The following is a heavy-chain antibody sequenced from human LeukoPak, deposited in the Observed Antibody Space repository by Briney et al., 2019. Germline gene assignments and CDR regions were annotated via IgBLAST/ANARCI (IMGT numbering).Heavy chain of an antibody. CDR1: GFTFSSYW. V-gene: IGHV3-74*01. J-gene: IGHJ4*02. D-gene: IGHD6-13*01. CDR3: ARAANPGVYYFDY. Sequence: GGSLRLSCAASGFTFSSYWMHWVRQAPGKGLVWVSRINSDGSSTSYADSVKGRFTISRDNAKNTLYLQMNSLRAEDAAVYYCARAANPGVYYFDYWGQGTLVTVSS. CDR2: INSDGSST.